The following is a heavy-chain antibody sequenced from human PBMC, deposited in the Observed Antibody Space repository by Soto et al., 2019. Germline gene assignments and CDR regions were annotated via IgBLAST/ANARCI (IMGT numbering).Heavy chain of an antibody. V-gene: IGHV4-31*03. D-gene: IGHD4-17*01. CDR3: ARRNAVTTEDGYYYGMDV. CDR1: GDSISGGGYY. CDR2: IYYSGST. J-gene: IGHJ6*02. Sequence: PSETLSLTCTVSGDSISGGGYYWSWIRQHPGKGLGWMGYIYYSGSTYYNPPLKSRVTISVDTYKNQFSLKLSSVTAADTAVYYCARRNAVTTEDGYYYGMDVWGQGTTVTVSS.